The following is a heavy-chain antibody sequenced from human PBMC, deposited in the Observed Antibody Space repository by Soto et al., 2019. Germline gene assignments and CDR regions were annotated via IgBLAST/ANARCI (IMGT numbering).Heavy chain of an antibody. Sequence: SETLSLTCAVSASSISSAYFWGWIRQPPGKGLEWIATIFHTGGTYYNPSLKSRVTISVDTSNNQFSLRLNSVAAADTALYFCARTWLAGGTPADAFDIWGQGTMVTVSS. CDR2: IFHTGGT. CDR3: ARTWLAGGTPADAFDI. CDR1: ASSISSAYF. V-gene: IGHV4-38-2*01. J-gene: IGHJ3*02. D-gene: IGHD2-15*01.